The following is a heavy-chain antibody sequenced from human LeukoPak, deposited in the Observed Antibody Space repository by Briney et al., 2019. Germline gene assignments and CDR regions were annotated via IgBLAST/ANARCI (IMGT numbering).Heavy chain of an antibody. CDR3: ARLGLRIAVAGTRSPPAHFDY. D-gene: IGHD6-19*01. Sequence: SETLSLTCTVSGGSISSSSYYWGWIRQPPGKGLEWIGSIYYSGNTYYNPSLKSRVTISVDTSKNQFSLKLSSVTAADTAVYYCARLGLRIAVAGTRSPPAHFDYWGQGTLVTVSS. J-gene: IGHJ4*02. CDR2: IYYSGNT. V-gene: IGHV4-39*01. CDR1: GGSISSSSYY.